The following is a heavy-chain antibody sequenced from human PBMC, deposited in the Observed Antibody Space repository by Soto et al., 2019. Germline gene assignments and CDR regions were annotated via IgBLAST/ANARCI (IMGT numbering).Heavy chain of an antibody. CDR3: ENDRRENNTRTDAFDV. J-gene: IGHJ3*01. D-gene: IGHD3-9*01. Sequence: GGSLRLSCKASGFTFSGHYMNWIRQAPGKGLEWLAYLTNDGGYTYYADSVRGRFTIWRDNAKDSLYLQINDLRADDTGVYYCENDRRENNTRTDAFDVWGQGTTVTVSS. CDR2: LTNDGGYT. CDR1: GFTFSGHY. V-gene: IGHV3-11*01.